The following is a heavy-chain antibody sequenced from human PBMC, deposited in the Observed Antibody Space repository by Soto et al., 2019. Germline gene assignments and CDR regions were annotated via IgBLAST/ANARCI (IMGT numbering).Heavy chain of an antibody. V-gene: IGHV3-23*01. D-gene: IGHD3-3*01. Sequence: EVKLLESGGGLAQPGWSLRLSCVGSGFTFDSYAISWVRQAPGERLQWIAAISGSADGTDYAHSVRGRFTISTDNAKKTVHLQMDSLRVEDTAVYFCAKGTVGGYSFGSGEYSDGLDVWGQGPLVTVS. J-gene: IGHJ3*01. CDR2: ISGSADGT. CDR1: GFTFDSYA. CDR3: AKGTVGGYSFGSGEYSDGLDV.